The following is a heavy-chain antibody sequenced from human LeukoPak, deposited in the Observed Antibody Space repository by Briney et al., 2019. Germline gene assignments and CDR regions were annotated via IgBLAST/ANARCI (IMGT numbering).Heavy chain of an antibody. CDR1: GGSISSYY. Sequence: SETLSLTCTVSGGSISSYYWSWIRQPPGKGLEWIGYIYYSGSTNYNPSLKSRVTISVDTSKNQFSLKLSSVTAADTAVYYCARAYQTAMAGFDYWGQGTLVTVSS. D-gene: IGHD5-18*01. CDR3: ARAYQTAMAGFDY. V-gene: IGHV4-59*01. CDR2: IYYSGST. J-gene: IGHJ4*02.